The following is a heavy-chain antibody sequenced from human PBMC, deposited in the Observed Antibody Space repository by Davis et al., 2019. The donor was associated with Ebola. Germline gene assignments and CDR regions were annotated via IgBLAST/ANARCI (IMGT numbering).Heavy chain of an antibody. J-gene: IGHJ6*03. CDR1: GGSISSYY. CDR3: ARDYGDRYYYYDYMDV. Sequence: MPGGSLRLSCTVSGGSISSYYWSWIRQPPGKGLEWIGYIYYSGSTNYNPSLKSRVTISVDTSKNQFSLKLSSVTAADTAVYYCARDYGDRYYYYDYMDVWGKGTTVTVSS. D-gene: IGHD4-17*01. CDR2: IYYSGST. V-gene: IGHV4-59*01.